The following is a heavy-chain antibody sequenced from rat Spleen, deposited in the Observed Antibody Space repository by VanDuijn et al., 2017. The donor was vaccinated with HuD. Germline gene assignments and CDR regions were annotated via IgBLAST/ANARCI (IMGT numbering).Heavy chain of an antibody. CDR2: ISYDGTAT. CDR1: GFTFSNYD. J-gene: IGHJ3*01. CDR3: ARHGTVGRIYLPFDY. Sequence: EVQLVESGGGLVQPGRSLKLSCAASGFTFSNYDMAWVRQAQTKGLEWVASISYDGTATYYRDSVKGRFTISRNNAKSTLYLQMDSLRSEDTATYYCARHGTVGRIYLPFDYWGQGTLVTVSS. D-gene: IGHD2-1*01. V-gene: IGHV5-29*01.